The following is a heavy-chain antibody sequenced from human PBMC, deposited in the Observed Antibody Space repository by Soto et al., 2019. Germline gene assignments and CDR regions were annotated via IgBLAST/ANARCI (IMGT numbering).Heavy chain of an antibody. CDR3: ARDVGELELRHADAFDI. J-gene: IGHJ3*02. CDR2: IIPILGIA. CDR1: GGTFSSYT. D-gene: IGHD1-7*01. Sequence: ASVKVSCKASGGTFSSYTISWVRQAPGQGLEWMGRIIPILGIANYAQKFQGRVTITADKSTSTAYMELSSLRSEDTAVYYCARDVGELELRHADAFDIWGQGTMVTVSS. V-gene: IGHV1-69*04.